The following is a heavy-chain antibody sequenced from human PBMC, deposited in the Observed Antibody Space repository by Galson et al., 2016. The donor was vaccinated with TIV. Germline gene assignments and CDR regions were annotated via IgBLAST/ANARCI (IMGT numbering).Heavy chain of an antibody. CDR1: GGTSSSYV. J-gene: IGHJ4*02. V-gene: IGHV1-46*03. Sequence: SCKASGGTSSSYVIKWVRQAPGQGLEWMGVIDPTYGGTTFAQKFQALVTMTRDTSTSTVYMEVSGLKSDDTAVYYCIRDLGRLRDFWGQGTLVTVSS. CDR2: IDPTYGGT. D-gene: IGHD7-27*01. CDR3: IRDLGRLRDF.